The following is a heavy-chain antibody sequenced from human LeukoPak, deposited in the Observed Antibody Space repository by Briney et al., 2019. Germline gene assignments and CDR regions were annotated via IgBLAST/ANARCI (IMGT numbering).Heavy chain of an antibody. D-gene: IGHD2-15*01. CDR2: INPNSGGT. CDR1: GYTFSGYY. CDR3: AREGADIVVVVSATSGQAFDS. V-gene: IGHV1-2*06. Sequence: VSVKVSCKASGYTFSGYYMHWVRQAPRQGLEWMGRINPNSGGTNYAQKFQGRVTITRDTSISTAYMELSRLRSDDTAVYYCAREGADIVVVVSATSGQAFDSWGQGRMVTVSS. J-gene: IGHJ3*02.